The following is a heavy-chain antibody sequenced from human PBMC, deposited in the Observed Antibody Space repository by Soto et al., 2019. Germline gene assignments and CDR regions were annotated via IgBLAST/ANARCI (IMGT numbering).Heavy chain of an antibody. V-gene: IGHV3-13*01. Sequence: GGSLRLSCAASGFTFSSYDMHWVRQATGKGLEWVSAIGTAGDTYYPGSVKGRFTISRENAKNSLYLQMNSLRAGDTAVYYCARAEELLEKNDYYYYMDVWGKGTTVTVSS. CDR1: GFTFSSYD. J-gene: IGHJ6*03. D-gene: IGHD1-7*01. CDR3: ARAEELLEKNDYYYYMDV. CDR2: IGTAGDT.